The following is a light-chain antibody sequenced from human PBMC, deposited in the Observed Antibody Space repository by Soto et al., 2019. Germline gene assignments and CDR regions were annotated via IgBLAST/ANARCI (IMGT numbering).Light chain of an antibody. CDR2: GAS. CDR3: QQYATSPRT. V-gene: IGKV3-20*01. J-gene: IGKJ1*01. CDR1: QSVSSNY. Sequence: EIVLTQSPGTLSLSPGERATLSCRASQSVSSNYLAWYQQKPGQTPRLLIYGASSRAAGIPDRFSGSGSGTGFILTISRPEPVDFAVYYCQQYATSPRTFGQGTKVYIK.